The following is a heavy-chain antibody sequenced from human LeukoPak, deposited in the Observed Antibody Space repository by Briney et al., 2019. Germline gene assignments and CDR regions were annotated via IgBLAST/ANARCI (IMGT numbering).Heavy chain of an antibody. CDR3: ARGPRTWYDYVWGSYRSRLNWFDP. CDR1: GFTFSSYE. CDR2: IKQDGSEK. D-gene: IGHD3-16*02. Sequence: GGSLRLSCVASGFTFSSYEMNWVRQAPGKGLEWVANIKQDGSEKYYVDSVKGRFTISRDNAKNSLYLQMNSLRAEDTAVYYCARGPRTWYDYVWGSYRSRLNWFDPWGQGTLVTVSS. J-gene: IGHJ5*02. V-gene: IGHV3-7*01.